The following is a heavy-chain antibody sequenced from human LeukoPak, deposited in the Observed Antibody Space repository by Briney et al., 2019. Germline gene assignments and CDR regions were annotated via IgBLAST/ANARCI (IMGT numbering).Heavy chain of an antibody. CDR1: GFTLSDYW. CDR3: ARDDSGPAY. D-gene: IGHD6-19*01. V-gene: IGHV3-7*01. J-gene: IGHJ4*02. CDR2: INQDGSQK. Sequence: GGSLRLSCEASGFTLSDYWMTWVRQAPGKGLEWVANINQDGSQKYYMDSVKGRFTISRDNSKNSLYLHMSSLTPEDTGLYYCARDDSGPAYWGQGTLVTVSS.